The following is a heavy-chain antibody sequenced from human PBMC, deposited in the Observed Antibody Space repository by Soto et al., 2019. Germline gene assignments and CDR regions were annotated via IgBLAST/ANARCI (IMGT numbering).Heavy chain of an antibody. Sequence: ASVKVSCKASGGTFSSYAISWVRQAPGQGLEWMGGIIPIFGTANYAQKFQGRVTITADESTSTAYMELSSLRSEDTAVYYCARVFNWNDQSFDYWGQGTLVTVSS. V-gene: IGHV1-69*13. D-gene: IGHD1-20*01. CDR1: GGTFSSYA. J-gene: IGHJ4*02. CDR2: IIPIFGTA. CDR3: ARVFNWNDQSFDY.